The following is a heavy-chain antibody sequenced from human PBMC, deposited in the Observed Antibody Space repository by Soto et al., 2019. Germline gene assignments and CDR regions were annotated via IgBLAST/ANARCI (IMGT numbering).Heavy chain of an antibody. V-gene: IGHV3-15*07. CDR1: GYLFSNAW. J-gene: IGHJ4*01. Sequence: WGSLRISCAACGYLFSNAWVNWIRQAPGKGLEWVGRVKSKTDGGTADFAALVTGRFAISRDDSKNMVYLEMNSLKTEDTAIYFCSTDSDMTNIVVRFDCWGHVILVSDSS. CDR3: STDSDMTNIVVRFDC. CDR2: VKSKTDGGTA. D-gene: IGHD3-22*01.